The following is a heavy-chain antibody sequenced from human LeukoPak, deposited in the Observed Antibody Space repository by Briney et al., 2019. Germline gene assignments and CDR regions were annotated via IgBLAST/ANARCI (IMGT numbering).Heavy chain of an antibody. J-gene: IGHJ4*02. V-gene: IGHV4-38-2*02. CDR1: GYSISSGYY. CDR3: AREGDLQAYCGGDCYSYFDY. Sequence: PSETLSLTCAVSGYSISSGYYWGWIRQPPGKGLEWIGSIYHSGSTYYNPSLKSRVTISVDTSKNQFSLKLSSVTAADTAVYCCAREGDLQAYCGGDCYSYFDYWGQGTLVTVSS. CDR2: IYHSGST. D-gene: IGHD2-21*02.